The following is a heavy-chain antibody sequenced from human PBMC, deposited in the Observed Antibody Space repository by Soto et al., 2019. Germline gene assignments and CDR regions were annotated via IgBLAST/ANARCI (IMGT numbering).Heavy chain of an antibody. J-gene: IGHJ4*02. D-gene: IGHD4-17*01. CDR2: ISSSSSTI. CDR3: ARADYGGDCFDY. Sequence: PGGSLRLSCAASGFTFSDYYMSWIRQAQGKGLEWVSYISSSSSTIYYADSVKGRFTISRDNSKNTLYLQMNSLRAEDTAVYYCARADYGGDCFDYWGQGTLVTVSS. CDR1: GFTFSDYY. V-gene: IGHV3-11*04.